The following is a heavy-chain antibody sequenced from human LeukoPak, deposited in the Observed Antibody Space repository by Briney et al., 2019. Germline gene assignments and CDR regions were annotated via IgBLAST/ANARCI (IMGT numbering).Heavy chain of an antibody. J-gene: IGHJ5*02. Sequence: PGGSLRLSCAASGFTFSNHWMSWVRQAPGKGLEWVANIKQDGSEKYYVDSVKGRFTISRDNAKNSLYLQMNSLRAEDTAVYYCARDDWRPGPSWGQGTLVTVSS. CDR2: IKQDGSEK. CDR1: GFTFSNHW. D-gene: IGHD3-9*01. V-gene: IGHV3-7*01. CDR3: ARDDWRPGPS.